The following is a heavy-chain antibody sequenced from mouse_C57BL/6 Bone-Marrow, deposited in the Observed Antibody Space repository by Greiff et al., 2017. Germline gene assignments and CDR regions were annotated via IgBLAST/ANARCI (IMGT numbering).Heavy chain of an antibody. V-gene: IGHV7-1*01. CDR2: SRNKTNDYTT. D-gene: IGHD1-1*01. J-gene: IGHJ4*01. Sequence: EVKLVESGGGLVQSGRSLRLSCATSGFTFSDFYMAWVRQAPGKGLEWIAASRNKTNDYTTEYSASVKGRFIVSRDTSQSILYLQMNALRAEDTAIYYCARDPITTVVGPYAMDYWGQGTSVTVSS. CDR1: GFTFSDFY. CDR3: ARDPITTVVGPYAMDY.